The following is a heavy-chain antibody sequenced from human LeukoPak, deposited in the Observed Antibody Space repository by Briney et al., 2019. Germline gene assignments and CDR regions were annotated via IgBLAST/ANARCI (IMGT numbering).Heavy chain of an antibody. CDR1: GGSFSGYY. CDR2: INHSGST. CDR3: ARRLIIAAAGFDY. V-gene: IGHV4-34*01. D-gene: IGHD6-13*01. J-gene: IGHJ4*02. Sequence: SETLSLTCAVYGGSFSGYYWSWIRQPPGKGLEWIGEINHSGSTNYNPSLKSRVTISVDTSKNQFSLKLSSVTAADTAAYYCARRLIIAAAGFDYWGQGTLVTVSS.